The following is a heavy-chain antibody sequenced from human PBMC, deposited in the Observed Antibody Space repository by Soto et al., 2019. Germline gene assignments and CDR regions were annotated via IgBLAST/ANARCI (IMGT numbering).Heavy chain of an antibody. D-gene: IGHD3-16*01. CDR2: IYYSGSP. CDR1: GGSISSGDSY. J-gene: IGHJ6*02. V-gene: IGHV4-30-4*01. CDR3: AREGAASYSYYYGTDV. Sequence: TLSLTCTVSGGSISSGDSYWSWIRQSPGKGPEWIGYIYYSGSPFYNPSLASRVTISVDTSKNQFSLKLNSVTAADTAIYYCAREGAASYSYYYGTDVWGQGTTVTVSS.